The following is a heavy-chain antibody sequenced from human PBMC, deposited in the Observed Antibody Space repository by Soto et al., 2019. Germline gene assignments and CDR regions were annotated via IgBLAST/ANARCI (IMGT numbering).Heavy chain of an antibody. CDR3: AREGHFQQQHAFDI. CDR1: GFTFSSYA. Sequence: PGGSLILSCAASGFTFSSYAMHWVRQAPGKGLEWVAVISYDGSNKYYADSVKGRFTISRDNSKNTLYLQMNSLRAEDTAVYYCAREGHFQQQHAFDIWGQGTMVTVSS. CDR2: ISYDGSNK. V-gene: IGHV3-30-3*01. J-gene: IGHJ3*02. D-gene: IGHD6-13*01.